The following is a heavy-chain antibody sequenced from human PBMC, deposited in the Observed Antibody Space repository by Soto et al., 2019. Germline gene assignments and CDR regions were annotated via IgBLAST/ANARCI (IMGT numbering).Heavy chain of an antibody. CDR1: GFTFSSYT. V-gene: IGHV3-48*02. Sequence: EVQLVESGGGLVQPGGSLRLSCAASGFTFSSYTMNWVRQAPGKGLEWVSYITSNGNTIYYADSVQGRFTISRDNAKNSLYLQMNSLRDEDTAVYYCARDGASDLWGQGTVVTVSS. J-gene: IGHJ3*01. CDR3: ARDGASDL. CDR2: ITSNGNTI.